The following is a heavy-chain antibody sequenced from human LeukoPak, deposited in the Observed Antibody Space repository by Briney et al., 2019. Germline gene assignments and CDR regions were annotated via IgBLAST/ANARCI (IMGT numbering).Heavy chain of an antibody. Sequence: GASVKVSCKASGYTFTSYGISWVRQAPGQGLEWMGWISAYNGNTNYAQKLQGRVTMTTDTSTSTAYMELRSLRSDDTAVYYCAGGEGRTVAYAFDIWGQGTMVTVSS. V-gene: IGHV1-18*01. CDR1: GYTFTSYG. J-gene: IGHJ3*02. CDR3: AGGEGRTVAYAFDI. CDR2: ISAYNGNT. D-gene: IGHD4-23*01.